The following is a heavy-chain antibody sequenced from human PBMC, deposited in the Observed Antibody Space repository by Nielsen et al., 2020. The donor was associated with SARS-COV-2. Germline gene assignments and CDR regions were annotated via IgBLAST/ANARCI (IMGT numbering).Heavy chain of an antibody. Sequence: SETLSLTCAVSGDSISRPDYYWSWIRQHPEKGLEWIGYIKYSGSTYYTPSLKGRMSISLDTSRNQFSLKLSSVTAADTAVYYCARDRGPYNSYYYMDVWGRGTTVTVSS. V-gene: IGHV4-31*11. CDR3: ARDRGPYNSYYYMDV. CDR2: IKYSGST. CDR1: GDSISRPDYY. J-gene: IGHJ6*03.